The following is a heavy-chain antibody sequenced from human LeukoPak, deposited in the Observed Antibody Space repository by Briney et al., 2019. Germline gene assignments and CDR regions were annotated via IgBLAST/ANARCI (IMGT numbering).Heavy chain of an antibody. CDR2: ISGSGGST. Sequence: GGSLRLSCAASGFTFSSYAMSWVRQAPGKGLEWVSAISGSGGSTYYADSVKGRFTISRDNSKNTLYLQMNSLRAEDTAVYYCSRDSYDSSGYFPHYHYYYYMDVWGKGTTVTVSS. V-gene: IGHV3-23*01. CDR1: GFTFSSYA. D-gene: IGHD3-22*01. J-gene: IGHJ6*03. CDR3: SRDSYDSSGYFPHYHYYYYMDV.